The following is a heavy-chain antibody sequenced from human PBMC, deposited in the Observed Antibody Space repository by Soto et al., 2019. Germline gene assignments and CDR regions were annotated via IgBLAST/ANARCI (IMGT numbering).Heavy chain of an antibody. CDR1: GGTFSSYA. CDR3: ARNRPLSYCSSTSCLFT. D-gene: IGHD2-2*01. Sequence: SVKVSCKASGGTFSSYAISWVRQAPGQGLEWMGGIIPIFGTANYAQKFQGRVTITADESTSTAYMELSSLRSEDTAVYYCARNRPLSYCSSTSCLFTWGQGTLVTVSS. V-gene: IGHV1-69*13. CDR2: IIPIFGTA. J-gene: IGHJ5*02.